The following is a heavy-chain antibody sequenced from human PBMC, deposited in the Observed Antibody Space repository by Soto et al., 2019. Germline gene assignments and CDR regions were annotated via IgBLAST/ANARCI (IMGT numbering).Heavy chain of an antibody. V-gene: IGHV4-39*01. J-gene: IGHJ5*02. Sequence: SETLSLTCTVSGGSISSSSYYWGWIRQPPGKGLEWIGSIYYSGSTYYNPSLKSRVTISVDTSKNQFSLKLSSVTAADTAVYYCARLKQQLVRNNWFDPWGQGTLVTVSS. CDR1: GGSISSSSYY. CDR2: IYYSGST. D-gene: IGHD6-13*01. CDR3: ARLKQQLVRNNWFDP.